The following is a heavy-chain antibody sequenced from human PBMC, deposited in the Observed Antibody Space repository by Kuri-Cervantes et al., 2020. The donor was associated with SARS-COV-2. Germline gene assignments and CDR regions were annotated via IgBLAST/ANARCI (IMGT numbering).Heavy chain of an antibody. V-gene: IGHV1-45*02. CDR2: ITPFNGNT. Sequence: SVKVSCKASGDTFTYRFLHWVRQAPGQAPKWLGWITPFNGNTKYAQRFQDRVTITRDRSMNTAYMELNSLRSEDTAMYYCARSGPGAISREDGALDIWGQGTMVTVSS. J-gene: IGHJ3*02. CDR1: GDTFTYRF. CDR3: ARSGPGAISREDGALDI. D-gene: IGHD4/OR15-4a*01.